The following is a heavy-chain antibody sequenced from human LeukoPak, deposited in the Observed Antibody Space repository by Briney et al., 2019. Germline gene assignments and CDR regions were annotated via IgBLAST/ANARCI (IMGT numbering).Heavy chain of an antibody. D-gene: IGHD1-26*01. V-gene: IGHV1-18*01. Sequence: ASVKVSCKASGYTFTSYGISWVRQAPGQGLEWMGWISAYNGNTNYAQKLQGRVTMTTDTSTSTAYMELRSLRSDDTAVYYCARAQAKWELLRFHRTAFDYWGQGTLVTVSS. CDR2: ISAYNGNT. CDR1: GYTFTSYG. J-gene: IGHJ4*02. CDR3: ARAQAKWELLRFHRTAFDY.